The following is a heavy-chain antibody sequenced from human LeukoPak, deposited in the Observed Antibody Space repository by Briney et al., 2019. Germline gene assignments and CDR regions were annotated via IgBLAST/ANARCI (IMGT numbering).Heavy chain of an antibody. Sequence: PSGDPSLPRPVSAGSISSYYWGWVRPPPGEGLGWIGDIYYSGSTNYNPSLKSRVTISVDTSKNQFSLKLSSVTAADTAVYYCARHIGARIAVAYYFDYWGQGTLVTVSS. D-gene: IGHD6-19*01. CDR3: ARHIGARIAVAYYFDY. CDR2: IYYSGST. J-gene: IGHJ4*02. CDR1: AGSISSYY. V-gene: IGHV4-59*08.